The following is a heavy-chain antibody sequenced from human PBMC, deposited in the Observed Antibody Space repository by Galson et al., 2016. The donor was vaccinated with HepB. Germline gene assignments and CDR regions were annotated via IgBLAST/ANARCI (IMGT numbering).Heavy chain of an antibody. V-gene: IGHV1-18*01. J-gene: IGHJ4*02. CDR2: ISPYTGNT. CDR3: ARDVVIPGGHREIAFDY. CDR1: GYTFSRNG. D-gene: IGHD2-2*01. Sequence: SVKVSCKASGYTFSRNGLSWVRQAPGQGLEWMGWISPYTGNTNSAQKFQGRVAMTTDTSTSTDYLELRSLKSDDTAVYYCARDVVIPGGHREIAFDYWGQGTLVIVSS.